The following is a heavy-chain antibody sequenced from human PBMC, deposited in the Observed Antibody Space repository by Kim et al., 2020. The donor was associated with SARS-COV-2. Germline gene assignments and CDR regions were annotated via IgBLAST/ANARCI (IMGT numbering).Heavy chain of an antibody. CDR1: GGSFSGYY. Sequence: SETLSLTCAVYGGSFSGYYWSWIRQPPGKGLEWIGEINYSGSTNYNPFLKSRVTISADTSKTQFSLKLSSVTAADTALYYCARGLRKVTTSIYYYGLDVWGQGTTVTVSS. D-gene: IGHD2-21*02. V-gene: IGHV4-34*01. CDR3: ARGLRKVTTSIYYYGLDV. J-gene: IGHJ6*02. CDR2: INYSGST.